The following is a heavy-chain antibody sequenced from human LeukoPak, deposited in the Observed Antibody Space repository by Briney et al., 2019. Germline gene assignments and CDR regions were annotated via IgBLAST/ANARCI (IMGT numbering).Heavy chain of an antibody. CDR2: ISYDGSNK. J-gene: IGHJ4*02. CDR3: AKSGEWLRSGYYFDY. CDR1: GFTFSSYG. V-gene: IGHV3-30*18. Sequence: PGGSLRLSCAASGFTFSSYGMHWVRQAPGKGLEWVGVISYDGSNKYYADSVKGRFTISRDNSKNTLYLQMNSLRAEDTAVYYCAKSGEWLRSGYYFDYWGQGTLVTVSS. D-gene: IGHD5-12*01.